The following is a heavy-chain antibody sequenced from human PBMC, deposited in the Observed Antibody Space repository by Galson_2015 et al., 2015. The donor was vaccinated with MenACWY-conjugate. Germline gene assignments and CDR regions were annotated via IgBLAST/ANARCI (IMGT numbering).Heavy chain of an antibody. D-gene: IGHD3-10*01. J-gene: IGHJ4*02. CDR3: ARGKYYGSGTYYKSANFDY. CDR1: VGSMSITYW. V-gene: IGHV4-4*02. CDR2: IYHRGIT. Sequence: SESLSLTCAVSVGSMSITYWWPWVRQLPGKGLERIGEIYHRGITPYNPSLKSRLTVSVDQSKNQFCMKLSFVTAADTAVYYCARGKYYGSGTYYKSANFDYWGLGSLVTGSS.